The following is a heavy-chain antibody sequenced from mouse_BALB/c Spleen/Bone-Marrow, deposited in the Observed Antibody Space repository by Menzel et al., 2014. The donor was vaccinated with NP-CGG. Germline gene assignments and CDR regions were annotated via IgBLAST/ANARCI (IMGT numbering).Heavy chain of an antibody. V-gene: IGHV1-14*01. CDR2: INPYNDGT. J-gene: IGHJ4*01. D-gene: IGHD2-12*01. CDR3: ARWRYPYAMDY. Sequence: EVQLVESGPELVKPGASVKMSCKASGYTFXSYVMHWVKQKPGQGLEWIGYINPYNDGTKYNEKFKGKATLTSDKSSSTAYMELSSLTSEDSAVYYCARWRYPYAMDYWGQGTSVTVSS. CDR1: GYTFXSYV.